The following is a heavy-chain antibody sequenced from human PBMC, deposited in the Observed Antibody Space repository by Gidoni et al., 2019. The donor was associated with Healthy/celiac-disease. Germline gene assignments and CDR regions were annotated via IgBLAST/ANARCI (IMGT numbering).Heavy chain of an antibody. Sequence: EVQLVQSGAEVKQPGESLKISCTGSGYSFTSYWIGWVRQMPGKGLEWMGIIYPGDSDTRYSPSFQGQVTISADKSISTAYLQWSSLKASDTAMYYCARHEWWGTETLDAFDIWGQGTMVTVSS. J-gene: IGHJ3*02. CDR3: ARHEWWGTETLDAFDI. V-gene: IGHV5-51*01. D-gene: IGHD2-8*02. CDR2: IYPGDSDT. CDR1: GYSFTSYW.